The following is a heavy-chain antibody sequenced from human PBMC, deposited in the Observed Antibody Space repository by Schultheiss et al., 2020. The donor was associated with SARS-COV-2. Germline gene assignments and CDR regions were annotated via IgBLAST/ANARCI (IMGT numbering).Heavy chain of an antibody. CDR3: AKRGTWFTLDY. J-gene: IGHJ4*02. Sequence: WGSLRLSCAASGFTFSSYSMNWVRQAPGKGLEYVSSSSSNGGSTYYADSVKGRFTISRDNSRNTLYLQMNSLRAEDTAVYYCAKRGTWFTLDYWGQGTLVTVSS. D-gene: IGHD3-22*01. CDR2: SSSNGGST. CDR1: GFTFSSYS. V-gene: IGHV3-23*01.